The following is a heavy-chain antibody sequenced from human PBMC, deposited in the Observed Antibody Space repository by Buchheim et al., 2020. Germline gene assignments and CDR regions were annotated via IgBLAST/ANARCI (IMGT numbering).Heavy chain of an antibody. CDR2: INHSGST. J-gene: IGHJ4*02. CDR1: GGSFSGYY. Sequence: QVQLQQWGAGLLKPSETLSLTCAVYGGSFSGYYWSWIRQPPGKGLEWIGEINHSGSTNYNPSLKSRATISVDTSTNQFSLRLSSVTAADTAVYYCARGRGRNYYDSSGYFDYWGQGTL. V-gene: IGHV4-34*01. CDR3: ARGRGRNYYDSSGYFDY. D-gene: IGHD3-22*01.